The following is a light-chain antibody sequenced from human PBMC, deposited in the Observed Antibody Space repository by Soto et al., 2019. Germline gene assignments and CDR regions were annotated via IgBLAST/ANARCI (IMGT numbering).Light chain of an antibody. Sequence: HSSLSQPASLSASPGKSSTISCTGTISDVGSHNYVSWYQQHPGKAPKLIVFEVKSRPAGVSNRFSGSKSGSAASLTSSGLQAEDEADYYCSSYSSTRAPYV. CDR2: EVK. CDR3: SSYSSTRAPYV. V-gene: IGLV2-14*01. J-gene: IGLJ1*01. CDR1: ISDVGSHNY.